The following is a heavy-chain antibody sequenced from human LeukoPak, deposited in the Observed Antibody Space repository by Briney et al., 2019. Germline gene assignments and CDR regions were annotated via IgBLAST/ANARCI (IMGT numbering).Heavy chain of an antibody. V-gene: IGHV1-69*04. CDR1: GGTSSSYT. D-gene: IGHD4-11*01. CDR2: NIPILGIA. CDR3: ARDAALTVTMAYY. Sequence: SVKASCKASGGTSSSYTISWVRQAPGQGLEWMGRNIPILGIANYAQKFQGRVTITADKSTSTAYMELSSLRSEDTAVYYCARDAALTVTMAYYWGQGTLVTVSS. J-gene: IGHJ4*02.